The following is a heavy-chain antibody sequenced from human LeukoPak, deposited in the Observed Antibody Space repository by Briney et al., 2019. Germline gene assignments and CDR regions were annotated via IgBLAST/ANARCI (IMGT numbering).Heavy chain of an antibody. CDR3: ARGGSYVHY. Sequence: PGGSLRLSCAASGFTFNSYEMNWVRQAPGKGLEWVSYINSVGSVIYYANSVKGRFTISRDNAKNSLYLQMNSLRADDTAVYYCARGGSYVHYWCQGTLVSVSS. D-gene: IGHD1-26*01. CDR1: GFTFNSYE. J-gene: IGHJ4*02. V-gene: IGHV3-48*03. CDR2: INSVGSVI.